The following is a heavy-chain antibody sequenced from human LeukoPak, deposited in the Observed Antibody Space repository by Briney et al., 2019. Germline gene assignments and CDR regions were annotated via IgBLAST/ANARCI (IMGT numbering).Heavy chain of an antibody. V-gene: IGHV4-39*06. CDR1: GCSISSSSYY. Sequence: SETLSLTCIVSGCSISSSSYYWVWIRQPPGKGLEWIGNIYYSGSTYYNSSLKSRVTISVDTSKNQFPLKLSSVAAADTAVYYCARVEKYTSSGPTDPWGQGTLVTVSS. J-gene: IGHJ5*02. CDR3: ARVEKYTSSGPTDP. CDR2: IYYSGST. D-gene: IGHD6-13*01.